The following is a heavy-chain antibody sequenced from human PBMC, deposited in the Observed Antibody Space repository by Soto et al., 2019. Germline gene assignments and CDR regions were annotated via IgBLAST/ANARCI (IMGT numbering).Heavy chain of an antibody. V-gene: IGHV1-2*02. CDR2: INPNSGGT. CDR3: ARRSSGWSDY. Sequence: QVQLVQSGAEVKKPGASVKVSCKASGYTFSDYYMHWVRQAPGQGLEWMGWINPNSGGTNYAQKCQGRVTMTRDTSISTAYMELSSLTSDDTAMYYCARRSSGWSDYWGQGTLVTVSS. J-gene: IGHJ4*02. D-gene: IGHD6-19*01. CDR1: GYTFSDYY.